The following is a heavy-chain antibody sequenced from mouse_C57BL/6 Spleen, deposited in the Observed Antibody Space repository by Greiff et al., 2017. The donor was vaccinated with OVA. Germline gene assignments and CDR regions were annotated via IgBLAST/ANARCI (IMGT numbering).Heavy chain of an antibody. Sequence: VQLQQSGAELARPGASVKLSCKASGYTFTSYGISWVKQRTEQGLEWIGEIYPRSGNTYYNEKFKGKATLTADKSSSTAYMELRSLTSEDSAVYFCARGGYSNYDYYALDYWGQGTSVTVSS. CDR2: IYPRSGNT. CDR1: GYTFTSYG. CDR3: ARGGYSNYDYYALDY. D-gene: IGHD2-5*01. V-gene: IGHV1-81*01. J-gene: IGHJ4*01.